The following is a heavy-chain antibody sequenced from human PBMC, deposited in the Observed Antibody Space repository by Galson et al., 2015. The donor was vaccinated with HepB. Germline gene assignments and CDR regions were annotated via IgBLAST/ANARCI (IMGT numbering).Heavy chain of an antibody. CDR1: GYTFTGYY. V-gene: IGHV1-2*02. Sequence: SVKVSCKASGYTFTGYYMHWVRQAPGQGLEWMGWINPNSGGTNYAQKFQGRVTMTRDTSISTAYMELSRLRSDDTAVYYCARVRWGRGVVVVPAAANKHLFDYWGQGTLVTVSS. J-gene: IGHJ4*02. CDR2: INPNSGGT. D-gene: IGHD2-2*01. CDR3: ARVRWGRGVVVVPAAANKHLFDY.